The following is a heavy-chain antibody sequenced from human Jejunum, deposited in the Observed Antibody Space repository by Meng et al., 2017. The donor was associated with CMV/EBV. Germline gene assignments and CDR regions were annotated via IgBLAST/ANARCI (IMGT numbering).Heavy chain of an antibody. CDR3: ARGMGDY. CDR2: INSAGSIT. V-gene: IGHV3-74*03. J-gene: IGHJ4*02. CDR1: GFTFRTYW. D-gene: IGHD3-16*01. Sequence: GRLVESGGGLVQPGGSLRLSCAASGFTFRTYWVHWVRQAPGKGLVWVSRINSAGSITTYADSVKGRFTISRDNAKDTLYLQMNGLRADDTAIYFCARGMGDYWGQGSLVTVSS.